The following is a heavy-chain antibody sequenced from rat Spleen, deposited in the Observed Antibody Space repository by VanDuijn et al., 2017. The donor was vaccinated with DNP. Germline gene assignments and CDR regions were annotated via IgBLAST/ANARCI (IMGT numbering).Heavy chain of an antibody. V-gene: IGHV6-8*01. Sequence: EVQLVETGGSLVQPGKSLKLTCATSGFTFSDAWMHWVRQSPEKQLEWVAQIKVRANNYATYYAESVKGRFIISRDDSKSSIYLQMNNLKEEDTAIYYCALSLTTRVYAYYFDYWGQGVMVTVSS. CDR2: IKVRANNYAT. CDR3: ALSLTTRVYAYYFDY. CDR1: GFTFSDAW. J-gene: IGHJ2*01. D-gene: IGHD1-4*01.